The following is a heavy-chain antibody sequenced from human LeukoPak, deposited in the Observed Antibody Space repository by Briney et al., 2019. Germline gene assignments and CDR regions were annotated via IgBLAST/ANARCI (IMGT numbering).Heavy chain of an antibody. CDR3: ARVGQLLWFGELSLAFDI. J-gene: IGHJ3*02. Sequence: ASETLSLTCTVSGGSISSYYWSWIRQPPGKGLEWIGYIYYSGSTNYNPSLKSRVTISVDTSKNQFSLKLSSVTAADTAVYYCARVGQLLWFGELSLAFDIWGQGTMVTVSS. CDR1: GGSISSYY. V-gene: IGHV4-59*01. CDR2: IYYSGST. D-gene: IGHD3-10*01.